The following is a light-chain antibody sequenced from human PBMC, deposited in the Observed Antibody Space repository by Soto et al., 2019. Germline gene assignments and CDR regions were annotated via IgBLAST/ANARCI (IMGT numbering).Light chain of an antibody. CDR1: QSISSW. Sequence: DFQMTQSPSTLSASVGDRVSITCRASQSISSWLAWYQQKPGKAPKLLIYKASSLEGGVPSRFSGSGSGTEFTLTISSLQPDDFATYYCQQYNGYPYTFGQGTKLEIK. V-gene: IGKV1-5*03. CDR2: KAS. J-gene: IGKJ2*01. CDR3: QQYNGYPYT.